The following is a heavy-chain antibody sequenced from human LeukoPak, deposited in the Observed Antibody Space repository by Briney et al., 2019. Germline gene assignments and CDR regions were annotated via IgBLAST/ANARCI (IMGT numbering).Heavy chain of an antibody. CDR3: AKDISGSGSYYFDF. D-gene: IGHD1-26*01. CDR1: GFTFDDYA. V-gene: IGHV3-9*01. J-gene: IGHJ4*02. Sequence: PGGSLRLSCTASGFTFDDYAMHWVRQAPGKGLEGVSAISWNSGKIGYAGSVKGRFTISRDNAQNSLYLQMNSLRAEDTALYYCAKDISGSGSYYFDFWGQGTLVTVSS. CDR2: ISWNSGKI.